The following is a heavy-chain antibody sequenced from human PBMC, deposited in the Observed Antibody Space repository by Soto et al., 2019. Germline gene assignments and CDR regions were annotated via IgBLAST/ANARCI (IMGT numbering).Heavy chain of an antibody. Sequence: QVQLVESGGGVVQPGRSLRLSCAASGFTFSSYAMHWVRQAPGKGLEWVAVISYDGSNKYYADSVKGRFTISRDNSKNTLYLQMNSRRAEDTAVYYCARGRMVATVAIFYWGQGTLVTVSS. CDR1: GFTFSSYA. V-gene: IGHV3-30-3*01. CDR3: ARGRMVATVAIFY. CDR2: ISYDGSNK. D-gene: IGHD5-12*01. J-gene: IGHJ4*02.